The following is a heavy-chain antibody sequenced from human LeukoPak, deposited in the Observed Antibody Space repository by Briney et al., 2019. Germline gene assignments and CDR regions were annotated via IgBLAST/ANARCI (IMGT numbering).Heavy chain of an antibody. CDR3: ARDYYDSSGYTPY. D-gene: IGHD3-22*01. CDR1: GGSISSGDYY. CDR2: IYYSGST. Sequence: SRTLSLTCTVSGGSISSGDYYWGWIRQPPGKGLEWIGSIYYSGSTYYNPSLKSRVTISVDTSKNQFSLKLSSVTAADTAVYYCARDYYDSSGYTPYWGQGTLVTVSS. V-gene: IGHV4-39*07. J-gene: IGHJ4*02.